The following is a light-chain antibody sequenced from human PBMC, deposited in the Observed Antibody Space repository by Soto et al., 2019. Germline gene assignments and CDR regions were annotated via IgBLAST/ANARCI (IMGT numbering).Light chain of an antibody. J-gene: IGKJ4*01. CDR1: QSVSSY. CDR2: DAS. CDR3: QQRSSRGLT. Sequence: EIVLTQSPATVSLSPGERATLSCRASQSVSSYLAWYQQKPGQAPRLLIFDASNRVPGVPDRFSGSGSGTDFTLTISSLEPEDFAVYFCQQRSSRGLTFGGGPNVDI. V-gene: IGKV3-11*01.